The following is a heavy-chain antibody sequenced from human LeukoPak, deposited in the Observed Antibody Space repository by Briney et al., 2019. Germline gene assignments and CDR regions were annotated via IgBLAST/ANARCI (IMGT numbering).Heavy chain of an antibody. CDR1: GGSISSSY. V-gene: IGHV4-59*04. Sequence: SETLSLSCTVSGGSISSSYRSWIRQPPGKGLEWIGYIYYSGSTYYNPSLKRRVTISVDTSKNQFALKLSSVTAADTAMYYCARRALRGYYDYWGQGTLVTVSS. J-gene: IGHJ4*02. CDR2: IYYSGST. D-gene: IGHD3-22*01. CDR3: ARRALRGYYDY.